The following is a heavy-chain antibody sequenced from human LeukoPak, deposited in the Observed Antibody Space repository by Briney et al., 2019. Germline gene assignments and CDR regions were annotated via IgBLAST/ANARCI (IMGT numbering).Heavy chain of an antibody. CDR3: ARDRGENSIAADWYFKDNWFDP. CDR1: GDSVSSNSAA. Sequence: SQTLSLTCAISGDSVSSNSAAWNWIRQSPSGGLEWLGRTYYRSKFYSDYAVSVKSRITINPDISKNQFSLLLNSVTPEDTAVYYCARDRGENSIAADWYFKDNWFDPWGRGTLVTVSS. CDR2: TYYRSKFYS. V-gene: IGHV6-1*01. J-gene: IGHJ5*02. D-gene: IGHD6-13*01.